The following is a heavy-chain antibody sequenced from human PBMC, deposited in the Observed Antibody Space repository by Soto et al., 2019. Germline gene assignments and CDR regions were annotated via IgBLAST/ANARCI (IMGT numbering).Heavy chain of an antibody. V-gene: IGHV3-23*01. J-gene: IGHJ3*02. D-gene: IGHD2-2*03. CDR1: GFTFSSYA. CDR2: ISGSGGST. Sequence: PGGSLRLSCAASGFTFSSYAMSWVRQAPGKGLEWVSAISGSGGSTYYADSVKGRFTISRDNSKNTLYLQMNSLRAEDTAVYYCAKDLDIVVVPAAVDAFDIWGQGTMVTVSS. CDR3: AKDLDIVVVPAAVDAFDI.